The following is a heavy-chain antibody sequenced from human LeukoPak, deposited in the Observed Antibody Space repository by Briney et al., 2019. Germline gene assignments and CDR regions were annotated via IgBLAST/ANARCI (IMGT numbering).Heavy chain of an antibody. CDR2: ISAYNGNT. V-gene: IGHV1-18*01. CDR1: GYTFISYG. J-gene: IGHJ3*02. D-gene: IGHD5-12*01. CDR3: AREVDIVANDSSDI. Sequence: ASVKVSCKASGYTFISYGISWVRQATGQGLEWMGWISAYNGNTNYAQKLQGRVTMTTDTSTSTAYMELRSLRSGDTAVYYCAREVDIVANDSSDIWGEATMVTVSS.